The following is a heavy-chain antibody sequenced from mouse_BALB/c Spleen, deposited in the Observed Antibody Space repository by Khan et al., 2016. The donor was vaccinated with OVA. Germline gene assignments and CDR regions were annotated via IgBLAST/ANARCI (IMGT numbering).Heavy chain of an antibody. D-gene: IGHD2-3*01. Sequence: VQLQESGPGLVAPSQSLSITCTVSGFSLTTYGVHWVRQPPGKGLEWLGVIWAGGDTNYNSVRMSRLILSKDNSKSQVFLKMNSLQTDDTAMYYCSRFSDGYYYTVDYWGQGTSVTVSS. CDR1: GFSLTTYG. CDR2: IWAGGDT. J-gene: IGHJ4*01. V-gene: IGHV2-9*02. CDR3: SRFSDGYYYTVDY.